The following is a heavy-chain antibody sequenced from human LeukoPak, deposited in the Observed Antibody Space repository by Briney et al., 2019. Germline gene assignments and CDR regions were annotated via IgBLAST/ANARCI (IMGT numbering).Heavy chain of an antibody. V-gene: IGHV3-7*01. CDR1: GFTFSTYW. CDR2: IKEDGSKE. J-gene: IGHJ4*02. CDR3: ARANYDI. Sequence: GSLRLSCAASGFTFSTYWMSWVRQAPGKGLEWVANIKEDGSKENYVDSVKGRFTISRDNAKNSLFLQMNNLRAEDTGVYYCARANYDIRGQGTLVTVSS. D-gene: IGHD3-9*01.